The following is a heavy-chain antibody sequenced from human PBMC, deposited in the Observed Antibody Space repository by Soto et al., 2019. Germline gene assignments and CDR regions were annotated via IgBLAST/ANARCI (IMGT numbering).Heavy chain of an antibody. J-gene: IGHJ6*02. V-gene: IGHV3-30*18. CDR3: ANPDVDKVMVNEGPSNYGMEV. CDR2: ISYDGSNK. D-gene: IGHD5-18*01. CDR1: GFTFSSYG. Sequence: PGGSLRLSCAASGFTFSSYGMHWVRQAPGKGLEWVAVISYDGSNKYYADSVKGRFTISRDNFKNTLYLQMNSLRAEDTAVYYCANPDVDKVMVNEGPSNYGMEVWGQGTTVTVSS.